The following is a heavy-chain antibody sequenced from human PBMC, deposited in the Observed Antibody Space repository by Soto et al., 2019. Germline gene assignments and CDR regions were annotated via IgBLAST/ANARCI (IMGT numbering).Heavy chain of an antibody. Sequence: QVQLVQSGADVKKPGSSVEVSCQASGVTFSSETLGWVRQAPGQGLEWVGGIIPLFGTASYAQKFQGRVTITADESTSTVYMELSSLRSDDTVVYFCATELGENPASPFDAWGQGTLVTVSS. CDR3: ATELGENPASPFDA. CDR1: GVTFSSET. CDR2: IIPLFGTA. D-gene: IGHD3-10*01. J-gene: IGHJ4*02. V-gene: IGHV1-69*01.